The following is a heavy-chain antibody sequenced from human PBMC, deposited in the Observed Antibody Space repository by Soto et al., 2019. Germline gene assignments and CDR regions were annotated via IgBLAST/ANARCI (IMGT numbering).Heavy chain of an antibody. CDR3: ARDLDGSGAYYTDF. CDR2: ISAYKTNI. Sequence: GASVKVSCKASGYTFPNYGITWVRQAPGQGLEWMGWISAYKTNIKYAQKFQGRVTLTTDTSTSTAYMELRSLRSDGTAIYYCARDLDGSGAYYTDFWGQGTLVTVSS. V-gene: IGHV1-18*01. D-gene: IGHD3-10*01. J-gene: IGHJ4*02. CDR1: GYTFPNYG.